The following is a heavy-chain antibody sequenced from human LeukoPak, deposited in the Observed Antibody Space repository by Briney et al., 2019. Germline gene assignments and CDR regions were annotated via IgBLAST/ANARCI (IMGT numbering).Heavy chain of an antibody. CDR2: IKQDGSEK. CDR3: ARVSIAVAGGDY. CDR1: GFIFSNSW. V-gene: IGHV3-7*01. Sequence: GGSLRLSCAASGFIFSNSWMSWVRQPPGKGLEWVANIKQDGSEKYYVDSVKGRFTISRDNAKNSLYLQMNSLRAEDTAVYYCARVSIAVAGGDYWGQGTLVTVSS. J-gene: IGHJ4*02. D-gene: IGHD6-19*01.